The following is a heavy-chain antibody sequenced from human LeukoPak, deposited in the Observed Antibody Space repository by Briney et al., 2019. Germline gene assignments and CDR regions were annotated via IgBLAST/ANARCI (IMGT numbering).Heavy chain of an antibody. J-gene: IGHJ4*02. V-gene: IGHV3-9*03. Sequence: PGGSLRLSCAASGFTFDDYAMHWVRQAPGKGLEWVSGISWNSGSIGYAGSVKGRFTISRDNAKNSLYLQMNSLRAEDMALYYCAKEGDHGAYFDYWGQGTLVTVSS. CDR1: GFTFDDYA. D-gene: IGHD2-21*02. CDR3: AKEGDHGAYFDY. CDR2: ISWNSGSI.